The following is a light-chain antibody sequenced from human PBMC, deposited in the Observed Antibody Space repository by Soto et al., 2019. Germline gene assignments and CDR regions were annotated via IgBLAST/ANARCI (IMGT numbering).Light chain of an antibody. V-gene: IGLV2-23*01. Sequence: QSVLTQPASVSGSPGQSITISCTGTSSDVGTYNLVSWYQQYPGKAPKLMIYEGSKRPSGVSSRFSGSKSGNTASLTISGLQAEDEADYYCCSYAGTSTFYVFGTGTKLTVL. J-gene: IGLJ1*01. CDR3: CSYAGTSTFYV. CDR2: EGS. CDR1: SSDVGTYNL.